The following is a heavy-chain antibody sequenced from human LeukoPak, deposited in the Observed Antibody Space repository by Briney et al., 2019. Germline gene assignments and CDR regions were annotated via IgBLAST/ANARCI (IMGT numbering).Heavy chain of an antibody. CDR3: ARGAEFYYYMDV. V-gene: IGHV3-48*01. CDR2: ISGTSRTI. D-gene: IGHD3-10*01. Sequence: GGSLRLSCAASGFTFSSYRLNWVRQAPGKGLEWVSYISGTSRTIYYADSVKGRFTVSGDNAKNSLYLQMSSLRADDTAVYYCARGAEFYYYMDVWGKGTTVTVSS. J-gene: IGHJ6*03. CDR1: GFTFSSYR.